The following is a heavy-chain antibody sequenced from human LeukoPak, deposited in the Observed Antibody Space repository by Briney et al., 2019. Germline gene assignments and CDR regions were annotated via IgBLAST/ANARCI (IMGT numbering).Heavy chain of an antibody. V-gene: IGHV4-30-2*01. CDR1: GGSISSGGYS. CDR2: IYLSGST. CDR3: ARGDPTLDY. J-gene: IGHJ4*02. Sequence: SQTLSLTCVVSGGSISSGGYSWTWIRQPPGEGLEWIGYIYLSGSTYYNPSLKSRFSISIDRSRNQFSQNLTSVPAADTAVYDCARGDPTLDYWGQGALVTVSS.